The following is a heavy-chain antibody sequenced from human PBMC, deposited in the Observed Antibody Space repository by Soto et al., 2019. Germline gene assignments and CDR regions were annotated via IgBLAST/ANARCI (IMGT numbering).Heavy chain of an antibody. J-gene: IGHJ6*02. CDR2: IDSDGSST. CDR3: ARDQSFDRTYYYGIDL. CDR1: GFTFSSYW. V-gene: IGHV3-74*01. Sequence: PGGSLRLSCAASGFTFSSYWMHWVRQPPGKGLVWVSHIDSDGSSTTYADSVKGRFTISRDNSKNTLYLQMNSLRAEDTAVYYCARDQSFDRTYYYGIDLLGHGTTVTVS.